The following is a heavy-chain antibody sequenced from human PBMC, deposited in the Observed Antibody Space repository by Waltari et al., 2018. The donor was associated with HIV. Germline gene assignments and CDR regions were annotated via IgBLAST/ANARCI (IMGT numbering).Heavy chain of an antibody. V-gene: IGHV4-34*02. CDR1: GGSFNTYS. CDR2: VNHGGST. J-gene: IGHJ3*01. D-gene: IGHD5-12*01. CDR3: ARGLVDISGYNPGAFDV. Sequence: QVHLQQWGAGLLQSSETLSLTCAVYGGSFNTYSWSWVRQPPGKGLEWIGEVNHGGSTTSNPSLKSRVTISVDTSKNQFSLKLSSVTAADTALYYCARGLVDISGYNPGAFDVWGQGTMVTVSS.